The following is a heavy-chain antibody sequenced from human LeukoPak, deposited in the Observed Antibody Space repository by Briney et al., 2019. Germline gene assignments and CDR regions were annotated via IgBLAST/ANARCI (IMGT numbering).Heavy chain of an antibody. V-gene: IGHV3-23*01. J-gene: IGHJ4*02. CDR3: ARGVAAWSEAAY. CDR1: GFTFSSYA. D-gene: IGHD3-3*01. Sequence: GGSLRLSCAASGFTFSSYAMSWVRQAPGKGLEWVSAISGSGGSTYYADSVKGRFTISRDNSKNTLYLQINSLRVEDTAVYYCARGVAAWSEAAYWGQGTLVTVSS. CDR2: ISGSGGST.